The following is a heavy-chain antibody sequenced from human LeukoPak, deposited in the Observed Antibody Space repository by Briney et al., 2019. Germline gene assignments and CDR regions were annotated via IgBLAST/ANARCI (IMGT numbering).Heavy chain of an antibody. D-gene: IGHD3-9*01. J-gene: IGHJ4*02. CDR2: INPNSGGT. CDR3: ARSHDILTGGDY. Sequence: ASVTVSCKASGYTFTGYYMHWVRQAPGQGPEWMGWINPNSGGTNYAQKFQGRVTMTRDTSISTAYMELSRLRSDDTAVYYCARSHDILTGGDYWGQGTLVTVSS. CDR1: GYTFTGYY. V-gene: IGHV1-2*02.